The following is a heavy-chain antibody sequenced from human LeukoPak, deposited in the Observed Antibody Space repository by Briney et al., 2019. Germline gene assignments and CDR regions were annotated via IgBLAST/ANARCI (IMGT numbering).Heavy chain of an antibody. CDR1: GGSIYTGDYH. V-gene: IGHV4-39*07. D-gene: IGHD5/OR15-5a*01. CDR3: ARENIVSTRDFDF. CDR2: LFYSGNM. Sequence: PSETLSLTCTVSGGSIYTGDYHWAWIRQPPGEALEWIGSLFYSGNMYYSPSLKSRVTMSVDTSKNQFSLNLSSVTAADTAVYYCARENIVSTRDFDFWGRGAQVTVSS. J-gene: IGHJ4*02.